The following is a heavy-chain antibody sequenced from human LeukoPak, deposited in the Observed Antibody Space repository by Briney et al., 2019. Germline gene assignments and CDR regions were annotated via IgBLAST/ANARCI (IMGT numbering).Heavy chain of an antibody. J-gene: IGHJ5*02. CDR2: INSDESST. V-gene: IGHV3-74*01. D-gene: IGHD3-10*01. CDR3: ARGGFGELFLSWFDP. Sequence: GGPLRLSCAASGFTFSNYWMHWVRQAPGKGLIWVSRINSDESSTSYADSVKGRFTISRDNAKNTLYLQMNSLRAEDTAVYYCARGGFGELFLSWFDPWGQGTLVTVSS. CDR1: GFTFSNYW.